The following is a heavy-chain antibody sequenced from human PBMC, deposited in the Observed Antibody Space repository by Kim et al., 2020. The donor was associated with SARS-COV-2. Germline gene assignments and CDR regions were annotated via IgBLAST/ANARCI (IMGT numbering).Heavy chain of an antibody. CDR3: VSVRGPSYYYGMDV. CDR1: GGSISSGGYY. Sequence: SETLSLTCTVSGGSISSGGYYWSWIRQHPGKGLEWIGYIYYSGSTYYNPSLKSRVTISVDTSKNQFSLKLSSVTAADTAVYYCVSVRGPSYYYGMDVWGQGTTVTVSS. V-gene: IGHV4-31*03. J-gene: IGHJ6*02. D-gene: IGHD3-10*01. CDR2: IYYSGST.